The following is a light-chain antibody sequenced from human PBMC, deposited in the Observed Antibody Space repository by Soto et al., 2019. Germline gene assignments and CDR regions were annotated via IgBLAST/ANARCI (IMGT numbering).Light chain of an antibody. V-gene: IGKV3-15*01. CDR3: QHYQNRHT. J-gene: IGKJ4*01. CDR2: GAS. CDR1: QSVSSD. Sequence: ELVMTQSPATLSVSPGERATLSCRASQSVSSDLAWYQQKPGQAPRLLMYGASARAAGIPARFSGSWSGTEFTLTINSLQSEDSAVYYCQHYQNRHTFGGGTKVDIK.